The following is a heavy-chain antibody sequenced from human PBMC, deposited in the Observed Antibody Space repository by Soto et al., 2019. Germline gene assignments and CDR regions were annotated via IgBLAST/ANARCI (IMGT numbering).Heavy chain of an antibody. CDR1: GGSIRSSSYY. CDR2: IYYSGST. CDR3: ARSPINYFDS. J-gene: IGHJ4*02. Sequence: SETLSLTCTVSGGSIRSSSYYWGWIRQPPGKGLEWIGSIYYSGSTYYNPSLKSRVTISVDTSKNQFSLKLSSVTAADRGVYSCARSPINYFDSGGQEPWVTVPS. D-gene: IGHD1-20*01. V-gene: IGHV4-39*01.